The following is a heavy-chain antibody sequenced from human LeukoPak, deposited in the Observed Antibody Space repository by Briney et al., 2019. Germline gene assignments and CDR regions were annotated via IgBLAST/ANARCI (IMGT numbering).Heavy chain of an antibody. CDR1: GGSISSGSYY. J-gene: IGHJ4*02. V-gene: IGHV4-61*02. CDR3: ARESPYYYDSSGYYKGVFDY. CDR2: IYTSGST. Sequence: MTSQTLSLTCTVSGGSISSGSYYWSWIRQPAGKGLEWIGRIYTSGSTNYNPSLKSRVTISVDTSKNQFSLKLSSVTAADTAVYYCARESPYYYDSSGYYKGVFDYWGRGTLVTVSS. D-gene: IGHD3-22*01.